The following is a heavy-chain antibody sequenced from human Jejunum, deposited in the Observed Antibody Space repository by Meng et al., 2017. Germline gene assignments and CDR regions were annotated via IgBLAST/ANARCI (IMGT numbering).Heavy chain of an antibody. CDR3: ARENYYGSGRLGAFDI. V-gene: IGHV3-30*04. Sequence: SLKISCAASGFPFSSYAMHWVRQAPGKGLEWLAVISDDRSQKYYADSVKGRLTISRDNSKDTLYLQMNSLRAEDTAVYYCARENYYGSGRLGAFDIWGQGTMVTVSS. J-gene: IGHJ3*02. CDR2: ISDDRSQK. CDR1: GFPFSSYA. D-gene: IGHD3-10*01.